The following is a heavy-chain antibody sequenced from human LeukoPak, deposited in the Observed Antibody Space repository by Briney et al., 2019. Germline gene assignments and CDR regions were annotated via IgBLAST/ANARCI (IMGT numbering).Heavy chain of an antibody. D-gene: IGHD2-8*01. V-gene: IGHV3-23*01. CDR2: ISGSGGST. J-gene: IGHJ5*02. CDR3: AASPVYAMVWFDP. CDR1: GFTFSSYA. Sequence: GGSLRLSCAASGFTFSSYAMSWVRQAPGKGLEWVSAISGSGGSTYYADSVKGRFTISRDNSKNTLCLQMNSLRAEDTAVYYCAASPVYAMVWFDPWGQGTLVTVSS.